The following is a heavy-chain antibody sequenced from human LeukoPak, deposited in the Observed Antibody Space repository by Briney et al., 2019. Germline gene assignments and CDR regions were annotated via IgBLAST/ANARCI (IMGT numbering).Heavy chain of an antibody. CDR2: SGLGDDK. V-gene: IGHV2-70*04. D-gene: IGHD2-2*01. J-gene: IGHJ5*02. CDR3: APGYCSSTRCYPHRLDL. Sequence: SGPTQVNPTQPLTLTCALSGISLTTSGGRGSWIRHPPGTALEWVARSGLGDDKFYSTSLKTRLTISNDTAKNQMVLTMTDIHPVDTSLYYYAPGYCSSTRCYPHRLDLWGPGPLVRVSA. CDR1: GISLTTSGGR.